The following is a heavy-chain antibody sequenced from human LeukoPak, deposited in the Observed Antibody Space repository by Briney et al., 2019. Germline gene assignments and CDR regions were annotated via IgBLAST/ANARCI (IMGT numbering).Heavy chain of an antibody. CDR2: INAGNGNT. J-gene: IGHJ4*02. V-gene: IGHV1-3*01. CDR1: GYTFTSYA. CDR3: ARGDYYDSSVPY. Sequence: ASVKVSCKASGYTFTSYAMHWVRQAPGQRLEWMGWINAGNGNTKYSQKLQGRVTITRDTSASTAYMELSSLRSEDTAVYYCARGDYYDSSVPYWGQGTLVTVSS. D-gene: IGHD3-22*01.